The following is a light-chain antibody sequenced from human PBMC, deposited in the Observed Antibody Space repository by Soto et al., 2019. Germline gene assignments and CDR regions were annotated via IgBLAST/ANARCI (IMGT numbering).Light chain of an antibody. Sequence: EVVLTQSPATLSLYPGERATLSCRASENVRTFVDWYQQKPGQAPRLLIHGASNRATGIPARFSGSGSGTDFTLTISNLEPDDVATYYCQQYKSYLYTFGQGTKLEIK. J-gene: IGKJ2*01. CDR3: QQYKSYLYT. CDR1: ENVRTF. V-gene: IGKV3-11*01. CDR2: GAS.